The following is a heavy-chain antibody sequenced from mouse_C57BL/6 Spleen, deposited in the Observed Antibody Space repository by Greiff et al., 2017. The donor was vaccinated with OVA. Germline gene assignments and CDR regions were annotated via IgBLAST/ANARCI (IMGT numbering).Heavy chain of an antibody. J-gene: IGHJ4*01. V-gene: IGHV1-64*01. D-gene: IGHD1-1*02. CDR2: IHPNSGST. CDR1: GYTFTSYW. CDR3: ARREPYYGLYAMGY. Sequence: QVQLQQPGAELVKPGASVKLSCKASGYTFTSYWMHWVKQRPGQGLEWIGMIHPNSGSTNYNEKFKSKATLTVDKSSSTAYMQLSSLTSEDSAVYYCARREPYYGLYAMGYWGQGTSVTVSS.